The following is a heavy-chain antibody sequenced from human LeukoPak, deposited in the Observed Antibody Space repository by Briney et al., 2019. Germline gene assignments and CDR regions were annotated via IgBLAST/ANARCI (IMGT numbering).Heavy chain of an antibody. J-gene: IGHJ4*02. Sequence: SETLSLTCALSGYSITSVYWWGWIRQTPGRGLEWIGSLHHSGSTSYNPSLKSRVTISVDTSENQFSLRLSSVTAADTAVYYCARVGGDDSTGHYSVDYWGQGTLVTVSS. V-gene: IGHV4-38-2*01. CDR3: ARVGGDDSTGHYSVDY. CDR2: LHHSGST. CDR1: GYSITSVYW. D-gene: IGHD3-22*01.